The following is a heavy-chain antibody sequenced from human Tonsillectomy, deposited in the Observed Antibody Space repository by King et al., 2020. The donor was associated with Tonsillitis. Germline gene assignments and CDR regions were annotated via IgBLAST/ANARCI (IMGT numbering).Heavy chain of an antibody. CDR1: GFTFSSYG. Sequence: VQLVQSGGGVVQPGGSLRLSCAASGFTFSSYGMHWVRQAPGKGLEWVAFIRYDGSNKYYADSVKGRFTISRDNSKNTLYLQMNSLRAEDTAVYYCAKESGYYYGSSGYTPGPFDYWGQGTLVTVSS. J-gene: IGHJ4*02. CDR2: IRYDGSNK. V-gene: IGHV3-30*02. D-gene: IGHD3-22*01. CDR3: AKESGYYYGSSGYTPGPFDY.